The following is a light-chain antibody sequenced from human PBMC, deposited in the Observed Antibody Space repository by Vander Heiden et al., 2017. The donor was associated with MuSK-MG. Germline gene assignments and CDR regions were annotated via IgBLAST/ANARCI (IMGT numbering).Light chain of an antibody. CDR3: QQSDSIPRT. CDR1: QSISSY. J-gene: IGKJ1*01. CDR2: ASS. Sequence: DIQMTQSPSFLSASVGDRITITCRASQSISSYVNWFQQRPGKGPKHLIYASSSLASGVPSRFSGSGSGTDFTLIISGLQPEDFATYYCQQSDSIPRTFGQGTKVEFK. V-gene: IGKV1-39*01.